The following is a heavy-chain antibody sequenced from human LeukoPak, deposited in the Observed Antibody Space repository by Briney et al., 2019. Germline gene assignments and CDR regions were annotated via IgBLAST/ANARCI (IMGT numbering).Heavy chain of an antibody. CDR1: GFTFSSYS. V-gene: IGHV3-21*04. J-gene: IGHJ4*02. CDR2: ISSSSSYI. CDR3: AKTPYDFWSGYSPFDY. D-gene: IGHD3-3*01. Sequence: GGSLRLSCAASGFTFSSYSMNWVRQAPGKGLEWVSSISSSSSYIYYADSVKGRFTISRDNAKNSLYLQMNSLRAEDTAVYYCAKTPYDFWSGYSPFDYWGQGTLVTVSS.